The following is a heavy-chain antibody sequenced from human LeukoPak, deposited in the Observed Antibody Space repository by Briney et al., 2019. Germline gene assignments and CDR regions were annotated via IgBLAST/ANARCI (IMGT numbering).Heavy chain of an antibody. V-gene: IGHV3-11*01. CDR2: ISSSGSTI. J-gene: IGHJ4*02. Sequence: GGSLRLSCAASGFTFSDYYMSWIRQAPGKGLEWVSYISSSGSTIYYADSVKGRFTISRDNAKNSLYLQMNSLRAEDTAMYYCARSIAVAGTVRWVDYWGQGTLVTVSS. CDR1: GFTFSDYY. D-gene: IGHD6-19*01. CDR3: ARSIAVAGTVRWVDY.